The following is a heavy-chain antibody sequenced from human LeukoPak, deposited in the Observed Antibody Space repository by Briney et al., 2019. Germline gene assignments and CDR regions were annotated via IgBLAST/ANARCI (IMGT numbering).Heavy chain of an antibody. V-gene: IGHV1-18*01. CDR3: ARGVRASWELLCYQGTYYFDY. CDR2: ISAYNGNT. Sequence: ASVKVSCKASGYTFTSYGISWVRQAPGQGLEWMGWISAYNGNTNYAQKLQGRVTMTTDTSTSTAYMELRSLRSDDTAVYYCARGVRASWELLCYQGTYYFDYWGQGTLVTVSS. D-gene: IGHD1-26*01. J-gene: IGHJ4*02. CDR1: GYTFTSYG.